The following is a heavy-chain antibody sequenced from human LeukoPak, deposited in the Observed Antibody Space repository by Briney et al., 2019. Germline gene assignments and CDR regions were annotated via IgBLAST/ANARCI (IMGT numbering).Heavy chain of an antibody. J-gene: IGHJ1*01. V-gene: IGHV3-23*01. CDR1: GFTFSSYA. CDR3: AKVPYNSSWYEYFQH. D-gene: IGHD6-13*01. Sequence: GGSLRLSCAASGFTFSSYAMSWVRQAPGKGLEWVSAISGSGGSTYYADAVKSRFTISRDNSKNTLYLQMNSLRAEDTAVYYCAKVPYNSSWYEYFQHWGQGTLVTVSS. CDR2: ISGSGGST.